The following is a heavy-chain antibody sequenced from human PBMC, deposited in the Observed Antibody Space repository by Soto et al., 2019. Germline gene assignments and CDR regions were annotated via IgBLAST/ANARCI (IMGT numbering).Heavy chain of an antibody. CDR3: AILRGNSIWYREYSYYMYV. V-gene: IGHV4-34*01. CDR1: GGSFSGYY. Sequence: SETLSLTCAVYGGSFSGYYWSWIRQPPGKGLEWIGEINHSGSTNYNPSLKSRVTISVDTSKNQFSLKLSSVTAADTAVYYCAILRGNSIWYREYSYYMYVRGKGTTVTVSS. J-gene: IGHJ6*03. D-gene: IGHD6-13*01. CDR2: INHSGST.